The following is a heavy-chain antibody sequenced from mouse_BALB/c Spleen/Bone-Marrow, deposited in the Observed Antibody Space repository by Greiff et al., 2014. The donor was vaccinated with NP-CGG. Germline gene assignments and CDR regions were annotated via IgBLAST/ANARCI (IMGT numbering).Heavy chain of an antibody. CDR2: VWCGGIT. V-gene: IGHV2-6-5*01. CDR1: GFSLTDYG. J-gene: IGHJ2*01. D-gene: IGHD1-1*01. Sequence: VQLQQSGPGLVAPSQSLSITCTVSGFSLTDYGVSWIRQPPGKGLEWLGVVWCGGITYYNSTLKSRLSITKDNSKSQVFLKMXXXXTDDTAMYYCAKHDTTVVVDYWGQGTTLTVSS. CDR3: AKHDTTVVVDY.